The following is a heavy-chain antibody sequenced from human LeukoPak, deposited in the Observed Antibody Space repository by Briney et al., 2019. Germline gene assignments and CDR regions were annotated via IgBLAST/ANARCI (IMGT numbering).Heavy chain of an antibody. Sequence: ASVKVSCKTSGGTFSSYAITWVRQAPGQGLEWMGGIIPISGTRHYAQMFQGRVTISADESTTTAYMELSSLRSEDTAVYYCANIGRFGLDSIAVTATLSYFHYYYGMDVWGQGTTVTVSS. CDR2: IIPISGTR. CDR3: ANIGRFGLDSIAVTATLSYFHYYYGMDV. J-gene: IGHJ6*02. D-gene: IGHD6-19*01. CDR1: GGTFSSYA. V-gene: IGHV1-69*13.